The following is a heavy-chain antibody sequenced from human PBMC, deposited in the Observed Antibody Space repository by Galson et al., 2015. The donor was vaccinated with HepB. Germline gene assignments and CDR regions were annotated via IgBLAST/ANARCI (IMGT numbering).Heavy chain of an antibody. CDR1: GFTFSDYY. J-gene: IGHJ6*02. CDR3: ARGGLGSGSYYERPVPYYYYGMDV. Sequence: SLRLSCAASGFTFSDYYMSWIRQAPGKGLEWVSYISSSSSYTNYADSVKGRFTISRDNAKNSLYLQMNSLRAEDTAVYYCARGGLGSGSYYERPVPYYYYGMDVWVQGTTVTVSS. CDR2: ISSSSSYT. V-gene: IGHV3-11*06. D-gene: IGHD3-10*01.